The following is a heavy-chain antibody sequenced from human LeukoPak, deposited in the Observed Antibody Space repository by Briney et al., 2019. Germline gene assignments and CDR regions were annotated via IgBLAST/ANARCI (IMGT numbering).Heavy chain of an antibody. D-gene: IGHD2-2*02. V-gene: IGHV1-69*05. Sequence: GASVKVSCKASGGTFSSYAISWVRQAPGQGLEWMGGIIPIFGTANYAQKFQGRVTITTDESTSTAYMELSSLRSEDTAMYYCARGPSGVCSSTSCYTYYYYYMDVWGKGTTVTVSS. CDR1: GGTFSSYA. CDR3: ARGPSGVCSSTSCYTYYYYYMDV. J-gene: IGHJ6*03. CDR2: IIPIFGTA.